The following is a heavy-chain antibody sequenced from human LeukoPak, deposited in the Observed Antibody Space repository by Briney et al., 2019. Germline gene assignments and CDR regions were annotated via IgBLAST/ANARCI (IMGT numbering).Heavy chain of an antibody. CDR3: ARDQGGNPGGYMDV. D-gene: IGHD4-23*01. J-gene: IGHJ6*03. V-gene: IGHV1-18*01. CDR1: GGTFSSYA. Sequence: ASVKVSCKASGGTFSSYAISWVRQAPGQGLEWMGWISAYNGNTNYAQKLQGRVTMTTDTSTSTAYMELRSLRSEDTAVYYCARDQGGNPGGYMDVWGKGTTVTVSS. CDR2: ISAYNGNT.